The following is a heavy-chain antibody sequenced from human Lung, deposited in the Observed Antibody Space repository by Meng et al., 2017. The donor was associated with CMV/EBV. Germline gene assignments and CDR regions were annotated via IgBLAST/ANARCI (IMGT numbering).Heavy chain of an antibody. Sequence: VQVQVSGPGLVKPSQTLSLTCTVSGGSISSGGYYWSWIRQHPGKGLEWIGYIHSSGSTYFNPSLRSRLTISVDTSKNQFSLKLSSVTAADTAAYYCARASYGSGSPLGESWFDPWGQGTLVTVSS. CDR2: IHSSGST. CDR1: GGSISSGGYY. J-gene: IGHJ5*02. CDR3: ARASYGSGSPLGESWFDP. V-gene: IGHV4-31*03. D-gene: IGHD3-10*01.